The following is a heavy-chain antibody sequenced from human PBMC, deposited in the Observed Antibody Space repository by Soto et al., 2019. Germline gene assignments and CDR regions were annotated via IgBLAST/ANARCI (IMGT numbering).Heavy chain of an antibody. D-gene: IGHD2-15*01. CDR3: ARDLSPGYCSGGSCSTHFDY. V-gene: IGHV1-69*06. Sequence: QVQLVQSGAEVKKPGSSVKVSYKASGGTFSSYAISWVRQAPGQGLEWMGGIIPIFGTANYAQKFQGRVTITADKSTSTAYMELSSLRSEDTAVYYCARDLSPGYCSGGSCSTHFDYRGQGTLVTVSS. CDR2: IIPIFGTA. J-gene: IGHJ4*02. CDR1: GGTFSSYA.